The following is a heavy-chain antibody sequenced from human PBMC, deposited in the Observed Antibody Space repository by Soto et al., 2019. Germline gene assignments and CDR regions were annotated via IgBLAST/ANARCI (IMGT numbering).Heavy chain of an antibody. CDR1: GFTFSSYG. CDR3: AKPDRPVDFWSGYYRIYYYYYMDV. Sequence: GGSLRLSCAASGFTFSSYGMHWVRQAPGKGLEWVAVISYDGSNKYYADSVKGRFTISRDNSKNTLYLQMNSLRAEDTAVYYCAKPDRPVDFWSGYYRIYYYYYMDVWGKGTTVTVSS. CDR2: ISYDGSNK. V-gene: IGHV3-30*18. J-gene: IGHJ6*03. D-gene: IGHD3-3*01.